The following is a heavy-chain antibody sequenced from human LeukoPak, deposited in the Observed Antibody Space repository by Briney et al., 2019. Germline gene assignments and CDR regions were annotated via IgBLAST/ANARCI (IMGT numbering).Heavy chain of an antibody. CDR2: INWNGGST. Sequence: SGGSLRLSCAASGFTFDDYGMSWVRQAPGKGLEWVSGINWNGGSTGYADSVKGRFTISRDNAKNSLYLQMNSLRAEDTALYYCARDRYCSCGSCYTERYFDYWGQGTLVTVSS. V-gene: IGHV3-20*04. J-gene: IGHJ4*02. D-gene: IGHD2-15*01. CDR3: ARDRYCSCGSCYTERYFDY. CDR1: GFTFDDYG.